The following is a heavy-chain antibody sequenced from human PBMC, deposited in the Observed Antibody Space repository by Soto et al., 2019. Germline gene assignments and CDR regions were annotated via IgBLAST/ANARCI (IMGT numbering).Heavy chain of an antibody. D-gene: IGHD3-22*01. Sequence: SQTLSLTCAISGDSVSSYSAAWNWIRQSPSGGLEWLGRTYYRSRFFSDYAESVKSRIIISPDTSKNQFSLQLKSVTPEDTAVYYCVRDRYSSSRWFDPWGQGTPVTVSS. CDR2: TYYRSRFFS. V-gene: IGHV6-1*01. CDR3: VRDRYSSSRWFDP. CDR1: GDSVSSYSAA. J-gene: IGHJ5*02.